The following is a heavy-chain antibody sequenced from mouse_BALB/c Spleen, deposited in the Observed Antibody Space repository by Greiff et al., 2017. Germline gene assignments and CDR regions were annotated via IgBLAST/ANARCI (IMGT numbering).Heavy chain of an antibody. J-gene: IGHJ3*01. CDR2: INPSNGGT. Sequence: VQLQQSGAELVKPGASVKLSCKASGYTFTSYYMYWVKQRPGQGLEWIGEINPSNGGTNFNEKFKSKATLTVDKSSSTAYMQLSSLTSEDSAVYYCTRRGSYYGSSYGAWVAYWGQGTLVTVSA. V-gene: IGHV1S81*02. D-gene: IGHD1-1*01. CDR3: TRRGSYYGSSYGAWVAY. CDR1: GYTFTSYY.